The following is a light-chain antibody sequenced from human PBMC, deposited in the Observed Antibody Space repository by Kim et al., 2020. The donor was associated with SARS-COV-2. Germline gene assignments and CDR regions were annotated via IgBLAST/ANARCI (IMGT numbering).Light chain of an antibody. J-gene: IGKJ2*01. Sequence: VSPGERATLSCRASQSVSTYLAWYQQKPGQAPRLLIYGASTRATRIPARFSGSGSGTEFTLTITSLQPEDFAVYYCQQYNIWPPFTFGQGTKLEI. CDR2: GAS. CDR3: QQYNIWPPFT. V-gene: IGKV3-15*01. CDR1: QSVSTY.